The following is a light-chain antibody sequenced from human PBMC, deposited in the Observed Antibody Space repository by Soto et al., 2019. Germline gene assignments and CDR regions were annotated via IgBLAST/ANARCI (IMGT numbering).Light chain of an antibody. V-gene: IGKV3-15*01. J-gene: IGKJ5*01. CDR3: QQYNNWPFIT. CDR2: GAS. CDR1: QNINNN. Sequence: VLTQSPGTLSLSPGERATLSCRASQNINNNYLTWYQQKPGQAPRLLIYGASSRATGIPVRFSGSGSGTEFTLTISSLQSEDFAVYYCQQYNNWPFITFGQGTRL.